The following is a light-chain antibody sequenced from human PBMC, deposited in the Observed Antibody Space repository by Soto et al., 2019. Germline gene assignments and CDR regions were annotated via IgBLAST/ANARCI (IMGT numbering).Light chain of an antibody. V-gene: IGLV2-14*01. CDR3: TSYTRDTALV. CDR1: SSDVGTYNY. CDR2: EVS. J-gene: IGLJ1*01. Sequence: LTQPASVSGSPGQSITISCTGASSDVGTYNYVSWYQHHPGKAPKLIIYEVSNRPSGVSNRFSGSKSGSTASLTISGLQAEDEADYHCTSYTRDTALVFGTGTKVTVL.